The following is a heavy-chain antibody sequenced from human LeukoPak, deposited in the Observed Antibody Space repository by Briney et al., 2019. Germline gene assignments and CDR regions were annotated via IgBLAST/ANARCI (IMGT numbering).Heavy chain of an antibody. Sequence: GGSLRLSCAASGFTFSSYAMSWVRQAPGKGLEWVSAISGSGGSTYYADSVKGWFTISRDNSKNTLYLQMNSLRAEDTAVYYCAKPGKQQLVRDAFDIWGQGTMVTVSS. CDR1: GFTFSSYA. CDR2: ISGSGGST. CDR3: AKPGKQQLVRDAFDI. V-gene: IGHV3-23*01. J-gene: IGHJ3*02. D-gene: IGHD6-13*01.